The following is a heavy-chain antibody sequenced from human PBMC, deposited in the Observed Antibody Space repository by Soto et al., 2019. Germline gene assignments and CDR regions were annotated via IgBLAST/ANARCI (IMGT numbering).Heavy chain of an antibody. CDR2: MNPNSGNT. CDR1: GYTFTSYD. J-gene: IGHJ6*03. V-gene: IGHV1-8*01. CDR3: ARGRRGDFWRGYYYYYYMDV. Sequence: ASVKVSCKASGYTFTSYDINWVRQATGQGLEWMGWMNPNSGNTGYAQKFQGRVTMTRNTSISTAYMELSSLRSEDTAVYCCARGRRGDFWRGYYYYYYMDVWGKGTTVTVSS. D-gene: IGHD3-3*01.